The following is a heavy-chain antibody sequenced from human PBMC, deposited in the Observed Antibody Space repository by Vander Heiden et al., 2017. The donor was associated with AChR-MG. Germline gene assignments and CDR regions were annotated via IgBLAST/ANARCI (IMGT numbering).Heavy chain of an antibody. J-gene: IGHJ6*03. D-gene: IGHD3-3*01. Sequence: QVQLVQSGAEVKKPGSWVTVSCNDSGGTFSRHAIRRGRHAPGRGIRWLGGIIPIFGTANSESKSQGRGTITADKSTSTTYMELSSLRSEDTAVYYCARTWYYDFWSGYYTQPLHYYYYMDVWGKGTTVTVSS. CDR3: ARTWYYDFWSGYYTQPLHYYYYMDV. CDR2: IIPIFGTA. V-gene: IGHV1-69*06. CDR1: GGTFSRHA.